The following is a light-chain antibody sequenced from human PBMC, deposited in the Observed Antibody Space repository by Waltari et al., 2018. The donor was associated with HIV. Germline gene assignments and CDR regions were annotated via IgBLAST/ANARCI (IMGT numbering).Light chain of an antibody. CDR2: EVI. V-gene: IGLV2-14*01. CDR1: STDVGGYDS. J-gene: IGLJ1*01. CDR3: SAYSGTSTLYV. Sequence: QSALTQPASVSGSPGQSITISCTATSTDVGGYDSVSWYQQNPGKVPKLMIYEVIKRPSGVSSRVSGSKSDITASLTISGLQAEDEADYYCSAYSGTSTLYVFGTGTKVNVL.